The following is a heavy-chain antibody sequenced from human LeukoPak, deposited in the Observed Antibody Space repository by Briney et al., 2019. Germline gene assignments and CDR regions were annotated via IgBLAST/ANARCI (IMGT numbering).Heavy chain of an antibody. V-gene: IGHV3-53*01. CDR3: AMKAVPRPRLHDAFDF. D-gene: IGHD5-24*01. CDR2: IYSDGST. Sequence: GGSLRLSCAASGFILRSNYMSWVRQAPGKGLEWVSVIYSDGSTYYADSVKGRFTISRDNSKNTLYLQMNSLRADDTAVYYCAMKAVPRPRLHDAFDFWGQGTVVSVSS. J-gene: IGHJ3*01. CDR1: GFILRSNY.